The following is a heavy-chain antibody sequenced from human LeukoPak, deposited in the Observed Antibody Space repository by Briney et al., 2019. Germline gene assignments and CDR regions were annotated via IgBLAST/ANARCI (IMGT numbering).Heavy chain of an antibody. V-gene: IGHV1-2*02. Sequence: GASVELSCKASGYIFTGYYIHWVRQAPGQGLEWMGWINPNSGGPNYAQKFQGRVTMTADASVTTAFLELTWLTSDDTAVYYCARNTARSPFVIVPPDVPNYYFDHWGQGTLVTVSS. CDR1: GYIFTGYY. J-gene: IGHJ4*02. D-gene: IGHD2/OR15-2a*01. CDR2: INPNSGGP. CDR3: ARNTARSPFVIVPPDVPNYYFDH.